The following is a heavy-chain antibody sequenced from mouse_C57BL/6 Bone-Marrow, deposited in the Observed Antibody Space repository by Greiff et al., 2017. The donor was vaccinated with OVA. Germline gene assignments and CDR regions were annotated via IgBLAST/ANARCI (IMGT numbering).Heavy chain of an antibody. CDR1: GYAFTNYL. J-gene: IGHJ4*01. CDR2: INPGSGGT. CDR3: ARDYAMDY. V-gene: IGHV1-54*01. Sequence: VKVVESGAELVRPGTSVKVSCKASGYAFTNYLIEWVKQRPGQGLEWIGVINPGSGGTNYNEKFKGKATLTADKSSSTAYMQLSSLTSEDSAVYFCARDYAMDYWDQGTSVTVSS.